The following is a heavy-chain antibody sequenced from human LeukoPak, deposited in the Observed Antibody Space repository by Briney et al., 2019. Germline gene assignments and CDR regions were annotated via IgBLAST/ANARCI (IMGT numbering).Heavy chain of an antibody. CDR2: INHSGST. D-gene: IGHD3-3*01. Sequence: SETLSLTCAVYGGSFSGYYWSWIRQPPGKGLGWIGEINHSGSTNCNPSLKSRVTISVDTSKNQFSLKLSSVTAADTAVYYCARDPGVTYYDFWSGYPFFDYWGQGTLVTVSS. CDR1: GGSFSGYY. J-gene: IGHJ4*02. V-gene: IGHV4-34*01. CDR3: ARDPGVTYYDFWSGYPFFDY.